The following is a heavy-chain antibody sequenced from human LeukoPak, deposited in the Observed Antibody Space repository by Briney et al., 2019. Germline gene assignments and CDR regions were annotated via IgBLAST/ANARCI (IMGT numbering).Heavy chain of an antibody. Sequence: GGSLRLSCAASGFSFGSYALHWVRQAPGKGLEWVAIISSDGGQTSYSDSVRGRFTISRDNSKSTIYLQVTSLRTEDTAVYYCARDTGRTTGAPYTLKYWGQGTLVTVSP. CDR2: ISSDGGQT. J-gene: IGHJ4*02. CDR3: ARDTGRTTGAPYTLKY. V-gene: IGHV3-30*01. CDR1: GFSFGSYA. D-gene: IGHD1-1*01.